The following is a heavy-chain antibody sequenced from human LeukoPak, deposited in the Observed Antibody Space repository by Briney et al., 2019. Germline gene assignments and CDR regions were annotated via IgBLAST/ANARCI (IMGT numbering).Heavy chain of an antibody. CDR1: GYYIRSAYH. V-gene: IGHV4-38-2*02. D-gene: IGHD2-15*01. CDR2: INHRGST. CDR3: ARTTLGYCSGGSCYLFDY. Sequence: PSETLSLTCIVSGYYIRSAYHWGWIRQPPGKGLEWIGSINHRGSTYYNPSLKSRVTISVDTSKNQFSLKLSSVTAADTAVYYCARTTLGYCSGGSCYLFDYWGQGSLVTVSS. J-gene: IGHJ4*02.